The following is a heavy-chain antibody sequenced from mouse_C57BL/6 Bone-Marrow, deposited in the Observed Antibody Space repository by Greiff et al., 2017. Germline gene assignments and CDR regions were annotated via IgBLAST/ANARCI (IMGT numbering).Heavy chain of an antibody. J-gene: IGHJ3*01. CDR1: GYTFTSYW. CDR3: ARREYYYDFAY. Sequence: VQLQQPGAELVKPGASVKLSCKASGYTFTSYWMHWVKQRPGQGLEWIGMIHPNSGSTNYNEKFKSKATLTVDKSSSTAYMQLSSLTSEDSAVYYCARREYYYDFAYWGQGTLVTVSA. D-gene: IGHD1-1*01. V-gene: IGHV1-64*01. CDR2: IHPNSGST.